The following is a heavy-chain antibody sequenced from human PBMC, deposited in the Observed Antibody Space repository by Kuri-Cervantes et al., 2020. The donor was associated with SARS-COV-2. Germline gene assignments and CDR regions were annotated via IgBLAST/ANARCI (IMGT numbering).Heavy chain of an antibody. Sequence: SETLSLTCSVSNGSISSNNFYWGWLRQAPGKGLQWIGSVYYTGLTHYSPSLKSRLIISVDTSKNQFSLKLSSVTAADTAVYYCARVGAPLSGLAYYYYGMDVWGQGTTVTVSS. D-gene: IGHD3-3*01. V-gene: IGHV4-39*07. J-gene: IGHJ6*02. CDR2: VYYTGLT. CDR3: ARVGAPLSGLAYYYYGMDV. CDR1: NGSISSNNFY.